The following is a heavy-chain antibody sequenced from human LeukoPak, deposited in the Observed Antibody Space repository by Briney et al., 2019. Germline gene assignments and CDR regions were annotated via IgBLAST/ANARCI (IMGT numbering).Heavy chain of an antibody. Sequence: ASVKVSCKASGYTFTSYYMHWVRQAPGQGLEWMGIINPGGGSTTYAQKFQGRVTMTRDRSTNTVYMELTSLRSEDTAVYYCAGPEEGFFQHWGQGTLVTVSS. J-gene: IGHJ1*01. CDR3: AGPEEGFFQH. D-gene: IGHD1-14*01. V-gene: IGHV1-46*01. CDR1: GYTFTSYY. CDR2: INPGGGST.